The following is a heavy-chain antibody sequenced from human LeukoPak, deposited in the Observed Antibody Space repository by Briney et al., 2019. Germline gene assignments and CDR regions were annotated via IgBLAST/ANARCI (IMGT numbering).Heavy chain of an antibody. CDR3: TRVIVAVPGYFDYFDF. Sequence: GGSLRLSCAASGFSFSNHYMRWIRQAPGKGLEWVANINEDGSNKWHLGSVKGRFTVSKDNARNALYLQMNSLRVEDTAVYYCTRVIVAVPGYFDYFDFWGQGALVTVSS. V-gene: IGHV3-7*01. CDR1: GFSFSNHY. CDR2: INEDGSNK. J-gene: IGHJ4*02. D-gene: IGHD6-19*01.